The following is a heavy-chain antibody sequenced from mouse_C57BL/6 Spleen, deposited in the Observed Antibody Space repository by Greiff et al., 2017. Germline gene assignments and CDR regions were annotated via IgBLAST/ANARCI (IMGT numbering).Heavy chain of an antibody. CDR3: ARGYDGPFAY. CDR2: IYPGDGGT. CDR1: GYAFSSSW. D-gene: IGHD2-3*01. Sequence: QVQLQQSGPELVKPGASVKISCKASGYAFSSSWMNWVKQRPGKGLEWIGRIYPGDGGTNYNGKFKGKATLTADKSSSTAYMQLSSLTSEDSAVYFCARGYDGPFAYWGQGTLVTVSA. V-gene: IGHV1-82*01. J-gene: IGHJ3*01.